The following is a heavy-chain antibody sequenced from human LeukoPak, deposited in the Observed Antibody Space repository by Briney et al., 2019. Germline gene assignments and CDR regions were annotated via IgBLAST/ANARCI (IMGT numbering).Heavy chain of an antibody. D-gene: IGHD3-10*01. V-gene: IGHV1-18*01. CDR1: GYTFTSYG. Sequence: ASVKVSCKASGYTFTSYGISWVRQAPGQGLEWMGWISAYNGNTNYAQKLQGRVTMTTDTSTSTAYMELRSPRSDDTAVYYCARAGITMVRGVIITKYYFDYWGQGTLVTVSS. CDR2: ISAYNGNT. J-gene: IGHJ4*02. CDR3: ARAGITMVRGVIITKYYFDY.